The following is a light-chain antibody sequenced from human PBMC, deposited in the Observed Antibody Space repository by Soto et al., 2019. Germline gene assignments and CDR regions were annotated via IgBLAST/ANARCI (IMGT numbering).Light chain of an antibody. V-gene: IGKV1-27*01. Sequence: DIQMTQSPSSLSASVGDRVTITCRASQGISNYLAWYQQQPGKVPKLLIYVASTLQSGVPSRFSGSGSGTDVTLTISSLQPEDVATYYCQKYNSAPWTFGKGTKVEIK. J-gene: IGKJ1*01. CDR3: QKYNSAPWT. CDR2: VAS. CDR1: QGISNY.